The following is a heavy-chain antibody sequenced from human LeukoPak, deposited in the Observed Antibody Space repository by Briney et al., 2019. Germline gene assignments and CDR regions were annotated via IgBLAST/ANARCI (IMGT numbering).Heavy chain of an antibody. D-gene: IGHD3-22*01. CDR2: IWYDGNNK. Sequence: PGGSLRLSCAASGFTFSSFGMHWVRQAPGKGLESVAVIWYDGNNKYYADSVKGRFTISRDNSKNTLYLQMNSLRAEDTAVYYCARAFTSTGYYYVEYWGQGTLVTVSS. V-gene: IGHV3-33*01. J-gene: IGHJ4*02. CDR1: GFTFSSFG. CDR3: ARAFTSTGYYYVEY.